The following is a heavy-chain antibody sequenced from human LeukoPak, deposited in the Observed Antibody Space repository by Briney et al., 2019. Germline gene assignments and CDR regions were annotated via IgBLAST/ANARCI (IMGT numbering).Heavy chain of an antibody. Sequence: GGSLRLSCAASGFTFSSYWMSWVRQAPGKGLEWGANIKQDGSEKYYVDSVKGRFTISRDNAKNSLYLQMNSLRAEDTAVYYCARKYYYGFRGHMDVWGKGTTVTVSS. V-gene: IGHV3-7*01. J-gene: IGHJ6*03. CDR3: ARKYYYGFRGHMDV. CDR2: IKQDGSEK. D-gene: IGHD3-10*01. CDR1: GFTFSSYW.